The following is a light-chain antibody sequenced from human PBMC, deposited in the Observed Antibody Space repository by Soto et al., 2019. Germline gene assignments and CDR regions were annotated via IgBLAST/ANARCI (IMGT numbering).Light chain of an antibody. Sequence: DIQMTQSPSTLSASVGDRVTITCRASQSISSWLAWYQQKPGKAPKLLIYDASSLESGVPSRFRGSGSGTEFTLTISSLQPDDFATYYCQQYNSYSGCTFGQGTKVEIK. J-gene: IGKJ1*01. CDR3: QQYNSYSGCT. CDR2: DAS. V-gene: IGKV1-5*01. CDR1: QSISSW.